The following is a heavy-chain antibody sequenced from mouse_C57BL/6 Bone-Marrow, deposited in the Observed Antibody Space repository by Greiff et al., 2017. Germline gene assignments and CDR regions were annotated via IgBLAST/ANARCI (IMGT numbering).Heavy chain of an antibody. CDR3: ARQGRGYAMDY. CDR2: ISSGGSYT. Sequence: EVQLKESGGDLVKPGGSLKLSCAASGFTFSSYGMSWVRQTPDKRLEWVATISSGGSYTYYPDSVKGRFTISRDNAKNTLYLQMSSLKSEDTAMYYCARQGRGYAMDYWGQGTSVTVSS. V-gene: IGHV5-6*01. J-gene: IGHJ4*01. CDR1: GFTFSSYG.